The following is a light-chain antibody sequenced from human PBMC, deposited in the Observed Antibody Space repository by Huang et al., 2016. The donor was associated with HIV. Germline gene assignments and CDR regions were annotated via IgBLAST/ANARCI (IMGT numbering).Light chain of an antibody. CDR2: WAS. J-gene: IGKJ1*01. CDR3: QQYDTSPWT. Sequence: DIVMNQSPDSLAVSLGERVTINCKSSQSVLYRSNNKNYLAWCQQKPGQPPKLRIYWASTRESGVPDRFTGSGSGTDFSLTISSLQAEDVAVYYCQQYDTSPWTFGQGTKVEIK. V-gene: IGKV4-1*01. CDR1: QSVLYRSNNKNY.